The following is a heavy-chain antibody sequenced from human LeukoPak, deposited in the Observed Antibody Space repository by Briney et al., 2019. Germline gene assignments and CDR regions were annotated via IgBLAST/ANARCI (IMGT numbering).Heavy chain of an antibody. V-gene: IGHV4-39*02. CDR2: IYDSGST. Sequence: SETLSLTCTVSGGSIRSSYYYWGWIRQPPGKGLEWIGSIYDSGSTYYNPSLKSRVTISVDMPKNQFSLKLSSVAAADTAVYYCAREQLALDYWGQGTLVTVSS. D-gene: IGHD1-1*01. CDR1: GGSIRSSYYY. J-gene: IGHJ4*02. CDR3: AREQLALDY.